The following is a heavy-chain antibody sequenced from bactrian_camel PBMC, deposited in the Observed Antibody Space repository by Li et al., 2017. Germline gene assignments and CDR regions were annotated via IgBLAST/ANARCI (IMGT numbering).Heavy chain of an antibody. CDR3: ALAPAWSSGSWSSGSWSQPSRYNY. CDR1: GFTFSSYA. D-gene: IGHD6*01. CDR2: INSGGGYT. Sequence: DVQLVESGGGLVQPGGSLRLSCSASGFTFSSYAMNWVRQPPGKGLEWVSGINSGGGYTYYADSVKGRFTISQDNAKNTVYLQMNSLKPEDTAMYYCALAPAWSSGSWSSGSWSQPSRYNYWGRGTQVTVS. V-gene: IGHV3S40*01. J-gene: IGHJ4*01.